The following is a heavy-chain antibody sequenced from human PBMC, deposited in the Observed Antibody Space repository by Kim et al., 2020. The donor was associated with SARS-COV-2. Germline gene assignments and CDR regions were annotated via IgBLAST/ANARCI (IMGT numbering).Heavy chain of an antibody. D-gene: IGHD1-26*01. CDR1: GFTFSSYA. Sequence: GGSLRLSCAASGFTFSSYAMHWVRQAPGKGLEWVAVISYDGSNKYYADSVKGRFTISRDNSKNTLYLQMNSLRAEDTAVYYCARDLSGSYLFWFDPWGQGTLVTVSS. J-gene: IGHJ5*02. CDR2: ISYDGSNK. CDR3: ARDLSGSYLFWFDP. V-gene: IGHV3-30-3*01.